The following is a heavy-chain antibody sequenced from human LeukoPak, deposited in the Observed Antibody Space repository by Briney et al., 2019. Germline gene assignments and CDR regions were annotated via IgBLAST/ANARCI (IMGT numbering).Heavy chain of an antibody. Sequence: PSETLSLTCTVSGGSISSGGYYWSWIRQHPGKGLEWIGYIYYSGSTYYNPSLKSRVTISVDTSKNQFSLKLSSVTAADTAVYYCARGGVVVPAAIRRGPRYYGVDVWGQGTTVTVSS. D-gene: IGHD2-2*02. CDR1: GGSISSGGYY. CDR2: IYYSGST. CDR3: ARGGVVVPAAIRRGPRYYGVDV. V-gene: IGHV4-31*03. J-gene: IGHJ6*02.